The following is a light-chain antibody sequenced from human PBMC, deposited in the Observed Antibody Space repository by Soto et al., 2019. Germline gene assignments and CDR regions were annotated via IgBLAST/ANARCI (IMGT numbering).Light chain of an antibody. CDR1: QSVSSN. J-gene: IGKJ5*01. Sequence: IVMTQSPSTLSASPVEGATLSFRASQSVSSNLAWHQQKPGQAPRILMYDASTRATGIPARFSGSGSGTEFTLTISSLQSEDFAVYYCQKYHNWPINFGQGTRLEIK. CDR2: DAS. CDR3: QKYHNWPIN. V-gene: IGKV3-15*01.